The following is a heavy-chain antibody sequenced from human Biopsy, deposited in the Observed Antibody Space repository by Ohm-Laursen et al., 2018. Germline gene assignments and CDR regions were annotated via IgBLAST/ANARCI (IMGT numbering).Heavy chain of an antibody. CDR1: GFTLNKHG. D-gene: IGHD4-11*01. V-gene: IGHV3-33*01. J-gene: IGHJ4*02. Sequence: SLRLSCAASGFTLNKHGMHWVRQAPGKGLEWLAVIWYDGSNKYYGDSVQGRFTISRDNSKNTVYLQMNSLRAEDTAIYYCARDSTINTVTTADYWGQGTLVAVSS. CDR3: ARDSTINTVTTADY. CDR2: IWYDGSNK.